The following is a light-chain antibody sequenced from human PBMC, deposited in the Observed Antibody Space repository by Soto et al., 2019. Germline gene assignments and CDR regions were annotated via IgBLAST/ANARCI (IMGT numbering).Light chain of an antibody. J-gene: IGKJ4*01. CDR2: DAS. CDR3: QQYNSWPLT. CDR1: QSVSSY. Sequence: EIVLTQSPVTLSLSPGERATLSCRASQSVSSYLAWYQQKPGQAPRLLIYDASNRATGIPARFSGSGSGTDFTLTISSLEPEDFAVYYCQQYNSWPLTFGGGTKVEIK. V-gene: IGKV3-11*01.